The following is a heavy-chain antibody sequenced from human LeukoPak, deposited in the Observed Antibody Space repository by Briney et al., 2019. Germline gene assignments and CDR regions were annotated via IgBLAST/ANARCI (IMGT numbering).Heavy chain of an antibody. Sequence: ASVKVSCKASGYTFTSYDINWVRQATGQGLEWMGWMNPNSGNTGYAQKFQGRVTMTRNTSISTAYMELSSLRSEDTAVYHCARGLRYCSSTSCSYYMDVWGKGTTVTISS. CDR2: MNPNSGNT. CDR1: GYTFTSYD. D-gene: IGHD2-2*01. J-gene: IGHJ6*03. CDR3: ARGLRYCSSTSCSYYMDV. V-gene: IGHV1-8*01.